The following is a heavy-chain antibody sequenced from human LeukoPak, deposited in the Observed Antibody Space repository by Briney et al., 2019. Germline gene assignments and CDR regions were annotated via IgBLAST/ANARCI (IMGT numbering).Heavy chain of an antibody. J-gene: IGHJ5*02. CDR3: AREDSNIVVVVAGYWFDP. V-gene: IGHV1-2*02. Sequence: GASVTVSFTASGYTFTGYYMHWVRQAPGQGLEWVGWINPNSGGTNYAQKFQGRVTMTRDTSISTAYMELSRLRSDDTAVYYCAREDSNIVVVVAGYWFDPWGQGTLVTVSS. CDR2: INPNSGGT. CDR1: GYTFTGYY. D-gene: IGHD2-15*01.